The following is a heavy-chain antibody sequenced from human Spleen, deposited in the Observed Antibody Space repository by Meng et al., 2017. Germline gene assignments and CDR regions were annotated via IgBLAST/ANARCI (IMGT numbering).Heavy chain of an antibody. V-gene: IGHV4-34*01. Sequence: VQSPRVGAGLSTPLETPPLPCAVYGGSFSGYYWSWIRQPPGKGLEWIGEINHSGSTNYHTSLKSRVTISLDTSKNQFSLKLRSVTAADTAVYYCARGFGLYSYGYVVLDYWGQGTLVTVSS. CDR1: GGSFSGYY. D-gene: IGHD5-18*01. CDR3: ARGFGLYSYGYVVLDY. J-gene: IGHJ4*02. CDR2: INHSGST.